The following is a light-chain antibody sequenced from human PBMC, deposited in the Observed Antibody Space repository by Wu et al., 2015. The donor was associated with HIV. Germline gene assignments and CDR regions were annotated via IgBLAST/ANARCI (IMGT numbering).Light chain of an antibody. V-gene: IGKV3-20*01. Sequence: EIVLTQSPGTLSLSPGERATLSCRASQSVSSSYLAWYQHRPGQAPRLLIYGASNRATGIPDRFSGSGSGTDFTLTISRLEPEDFAVYYCQQYGGAPFTFGGGTKMEI. CDR1: QSVSSSY. J-gene: IGKJ4*01. CDR3: QQYGGAPFT. CDR2: GAS.